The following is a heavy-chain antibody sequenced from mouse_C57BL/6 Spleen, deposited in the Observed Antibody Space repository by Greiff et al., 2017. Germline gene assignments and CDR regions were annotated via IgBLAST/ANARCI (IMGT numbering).Heavy chain of an antibody. D-gene: IGHD3-2*02. J-gene: IGHJ2*01. CDR1: GYSFTSYY. CDR3: GGSSGYDYFDY. CDR2: IYPGSGNT. V-gene: IGHV1-66*01. Sequence: QVQLQQSGPELVKPGASVKISCKASGYSFTSYYIHWVKQRPGQGLEWIGWIYPGSGNTKYNEKFKGKATLTADTSSSTAYMQLSSLTSEDSAVYYCGGSSGYDYFDYWGQGTTLTVSS.